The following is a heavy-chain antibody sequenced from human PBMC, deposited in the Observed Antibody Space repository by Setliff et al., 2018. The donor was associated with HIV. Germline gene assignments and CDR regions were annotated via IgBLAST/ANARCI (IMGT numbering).Heavy chain of an antibody. Sequence: SVKVSCKASGYTFTSYGISWVRQAPGQGLEWMGMTIIGTPNYAQEFQGRVTITTDEAANTAYMQLRNLKFGDTATYYCARVVLAPGPPYFDYWGRGTLVTVSS. V-gene: IGHV1-69*05. J-gene: IGHJ4*02. D-gene: IGHD3-16*01. CDR1: GYTFTSYG. CDR2: MTIIGTP. CDR3: ARVVLAPGPPYFDY.